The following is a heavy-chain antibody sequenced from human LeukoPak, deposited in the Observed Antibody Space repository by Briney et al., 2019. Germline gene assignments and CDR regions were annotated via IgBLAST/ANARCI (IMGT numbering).Heavy chain of an antibody. CDR1: GFTFSSFE. D-gene: IGHD5-24*01. CDR2: ISASSSTI. J-gene: IGHJ3*02. Sequence: PGGSLRLSCVASGFTFSSFEMNWVRQAPGKGLEWVSSISASSSTIYYADSVEGRFTISRDNSKNTLYLQMNSLRAENTAVYYCAKMRGRDGYNDAFDIWGQGTMVTVSS. CDR3: AKMRGRDGYNDAFDI. V-gene: IGHV3-48*03.